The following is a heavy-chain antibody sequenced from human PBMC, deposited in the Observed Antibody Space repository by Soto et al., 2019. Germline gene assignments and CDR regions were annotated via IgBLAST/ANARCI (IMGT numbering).Heavy chain of an antibody. Sequence: ASVTVSCMPSVYTFTHYYMRWVRQAPGQGLEWMGIINPSGGSTSYAQKFQGRVTMTRDTSTSTVYMELSSLRSEDTAVYYCARGATVTTSTDFIDYWGQGTLVTVS. CDR2: INPSGGST. V-gene: IGHV1-46*03. J-gene: IGHJ4*02. CDR3: ARGATVTTSTDFIDY. CDR1: VYTFTHYY. D-gene: IGHD4-17*01.